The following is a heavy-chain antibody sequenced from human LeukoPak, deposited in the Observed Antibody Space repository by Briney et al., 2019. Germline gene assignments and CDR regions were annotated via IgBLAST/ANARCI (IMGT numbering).Heavy chain of an antibody. CDR2: ISPSSDDI. CDR1: GISLSPHY. D-gene: IGHD6-13*01. CDR3: ARDGSGWSRLY. Sequence: GGSLRLSCAASGISLSPHYMSWVRQAPGKGLEWVSTISPSSDDIYYADSVKGRFTISRDNAKDSLYLQMNSLRADDTAVYYCARDGSGWSRLYWGQGTLVTVSS. V-gene: IGHV3-21*01. J-gene: IGHJ4*02.